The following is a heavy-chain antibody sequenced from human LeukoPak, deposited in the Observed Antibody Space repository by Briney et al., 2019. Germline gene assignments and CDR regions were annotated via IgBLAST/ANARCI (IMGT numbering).Heavy chain of an antibody. CDR2: ISSSSSYI. CDR1: GFTFGSYS. Sequence: PGGSLRLSCAASGFTFGSYSMNWVRQAPGKGLEWVSSISSSSSYIYYADSVKGRFTISRDNAKNSLYLQMNSLRAEDTAVYYCARGEYGDYAIDYWGQGTLVTVSS. V-gene: IGHV3-21*01. CDR3: ARGEYGDYAIDY. D-gene: IGHD4-17*01. J-gene: IGHJ4*02.